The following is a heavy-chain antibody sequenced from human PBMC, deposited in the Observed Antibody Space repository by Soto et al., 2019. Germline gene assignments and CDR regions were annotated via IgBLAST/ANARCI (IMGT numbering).Heavy chain of an antibody. Sequence: PGGSLTLSCTASGFTFGEYCITWFRQAPWKGLEWVGFIRSKAASYATAYAASVKGRFNISRDVLDNTAYLQMNSLKTEDTAVYYCTSAERIVEAGLTDDWGQGTLV. CDR3: TSAERIVEAGLTDD. CDR2: IRSKAASYAT. D-gene: IGHD6-19*01. V-gene: IGHV3-73*01. CDR1: GFTFGEYC. J-gene: IGHJ4*02.